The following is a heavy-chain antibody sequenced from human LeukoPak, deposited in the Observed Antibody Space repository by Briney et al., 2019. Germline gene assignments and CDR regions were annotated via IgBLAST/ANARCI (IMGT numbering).Heavy chain of an antibody. CDR3: ARDRGSPNIPTD. CDR2: IYSSGST. J-gene: IGHJ4*01. CDR1: GGSISSSSYY. D-gene: IGHD2-2*01. Sequence: SETLSLTCTVSGGSISSSSYYWGWIRQPAGKGLEWIGRIYSSGSTDYNPSLKSRVTISVDTSKNHFSLRLSSVTAADTAIYYCARDRGSPNIPTDWGQGTQVTVSS. V-gene: IGHV4-61*02.